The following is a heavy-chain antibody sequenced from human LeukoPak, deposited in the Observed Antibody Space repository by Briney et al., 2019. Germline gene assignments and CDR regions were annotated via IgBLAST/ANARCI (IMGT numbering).Heavy chain of an antibody. CDR1: GGSINNYY. D-gene: IGHD3-22*01. V-gene: IGHV4-59*01. Sequence: PSETLSLTCTVSGGSINNYYWSWIQQPPGKGLEYIGYIYYSGSANYNPSLKSRVTISVDPSKNQFSLKLSSVTAADTAVYYCARNGDYYEKSGYYYLFDFWGQGTLVTVSS. CDR2: IYYSGSA. J-gene: IGHJ4*02. CDR3: ARNGDYYEKSGYYYLFDF.